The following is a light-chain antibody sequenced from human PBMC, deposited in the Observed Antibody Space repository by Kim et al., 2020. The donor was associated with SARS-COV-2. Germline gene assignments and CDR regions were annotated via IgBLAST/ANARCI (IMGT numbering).Light chain of an antibody. Sequence: QRVTISCSGSSSNIGSNYVYWYHQLPGTAPELLIYRNNQRPSGVPARFSGSKSDTSASLAISGLRSEDEAEYYCAAWDDSLSGSWVFGGGTQLTVL. CDR3: AAWDDSLSGSWV. CDR2: RNN. J-gene: IGLJ3*02. V-gene: IGLV1-47*01. CDR1: SSNIGSNY.